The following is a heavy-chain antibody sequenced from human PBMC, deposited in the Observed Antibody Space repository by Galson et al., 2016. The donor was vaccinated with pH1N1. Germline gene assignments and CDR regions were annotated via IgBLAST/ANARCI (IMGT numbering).Heavy chain of an antibody. J-gene: IGHJ4*02. V-gene: IGHV3-11*01. D-gene: IGHD6-13*01. CDR2: IGSSGNV. Sequence: SLRLSCAASGFTLSDYYMNWIRETPERGLEWLSSIGSSGNVAYADSVKGRFTISRDNAQNSLLQQMDSLRVDDTALYYCARGWGRGAAGPLDSWGQGALVIVSS. CDR1: GFTLSDYY. CDR3: ARGWGRGAAGPLDS.